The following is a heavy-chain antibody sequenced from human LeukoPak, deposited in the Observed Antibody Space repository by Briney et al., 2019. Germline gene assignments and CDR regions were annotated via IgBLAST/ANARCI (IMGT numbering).Heavy chain of an antibody. V-gene: IGHV1-8*01. J-gene: IGHJ4*02. CDR3: ARGGRGGGSYGY. Sequence: ASVKVSCKASGYTFTSYDINWARQATGQGLEWMGWMNPNSGNTGYAQKFQGRVTVTRNTSISTAYMELSSLRSEDTAVYYCARGGRGGGSYGYWGQGTLVTVSS. D-gene: IGHD1-26*01. CDR2: MNPNSGNT. CDR1: GYTFTSYD.